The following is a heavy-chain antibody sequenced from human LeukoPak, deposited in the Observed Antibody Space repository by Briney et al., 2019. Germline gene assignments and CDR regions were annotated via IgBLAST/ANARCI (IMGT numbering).Heavy chain of an antibody. D-gene: IGHD3-22*01. V-gene: IGHV1-69*04. CDR3: ARPGGYYDSSGYYPY. CDR1: GGTFSSYA. J-gene: IGHJ4*02. Sequence: SVKVSCKASGGTFSSYAISWVRQAPGQGLEWMGRIIPILGIANYAQKFQGRVTITADESTSTAYMELSSLRSEDTAVYYCARPGGYYDSSGYYPYWGQGTLVTVSS. CDR2: IIPILGIA.